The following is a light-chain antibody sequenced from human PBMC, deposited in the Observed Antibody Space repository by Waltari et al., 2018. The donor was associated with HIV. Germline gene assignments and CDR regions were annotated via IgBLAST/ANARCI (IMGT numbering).Light chain of an antibody. CDR1: QSILYSSSNKNS. J-gene: IGKJ2*01. V-gene: IGKV4-1*01. Sequence: VMTQSPDSLAVSLRERGTINCTSSQSILYSSSNKNSLAWYQQKPGQPPKLRIYCASTREPGVPDRVSGSGSGTDFTLTISSLQAEDVAVYYCQQYYNTPYTFGQGTKLEIK. CDR2: CAS. CDR3: QQYYNTPYT.